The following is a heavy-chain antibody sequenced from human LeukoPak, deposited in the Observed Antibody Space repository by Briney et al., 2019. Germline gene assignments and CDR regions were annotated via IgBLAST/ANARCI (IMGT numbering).Heavy chain of an antibody. Sequence: PSETLSLTCTVSGGSISSSSYYWGWIRQPPGKGLEWIGSIYYSGSTYYNSSLKSRVTTSVDTSKNQFSLKLSSVTAADTAVYYCASGYYYFDYWGQGTLVTVSS. V-gene: IGHV4-39*07. CDR1: GGSISSSSYY. D-gene: IGHD3-22*01. CDR2: IYYSGST. J-gene: IGHJ4*02. CDR3: ASGYYYFDY.